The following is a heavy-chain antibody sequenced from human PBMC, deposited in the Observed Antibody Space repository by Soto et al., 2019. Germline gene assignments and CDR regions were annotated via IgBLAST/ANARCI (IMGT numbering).Heavy chain of an antibody. J-gene: IGHJ6*02. V-gene: IGHV1-18*01. Sequence: QVQLVQSGAEVKKPGASVKVSCKASGYTFTNYGISWVRQAPGQGLEWMGWISAYNGNTNYAQKLQGRVTMTTDTSTSTAYMELRSVRADDTAVYYCVRERGIVVVVAATHYYYYGMDVWGQGTTVTVSS. CDR2: ISAYNGNT. CDR1: GYTFTNYG. CDR3: VRERGIVVVVAATHYYYYGMDV. D-gene: IGHD2-15*01.